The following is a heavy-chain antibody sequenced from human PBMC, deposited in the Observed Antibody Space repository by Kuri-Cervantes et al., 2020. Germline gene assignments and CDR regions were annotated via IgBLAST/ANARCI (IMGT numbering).Heavy chain of an antibody. CDR2: FDPEDGET. CDR1: GYTLTELS. Sequence: ASVKVSCKVSGYTLTELSMHWVRQAPGKGLEWMGGFDPEDGETIYAQKFQGRVTMTEDTSTDTAYMELSSLRSEDTAVYYCARGIEAARPGYYYYGMDVWGQGTTVTVSS. V-gene: IGHV1-24*01. D-gene: IGHD6-6*01. J-gene: IGHJ6*02. CDR3: ARGIEAARPGYYYYGMDV.